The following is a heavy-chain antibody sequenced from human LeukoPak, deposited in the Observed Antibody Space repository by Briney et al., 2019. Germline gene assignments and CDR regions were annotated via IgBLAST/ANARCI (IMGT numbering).Heavy chain of an antibody. CDR2: IYYSGST. J-gene: IGHJ6*03. D-gene: IGHD6-19*01. V-gene: IGHV4-31*03. CDR1: GGSIGSGGYY. CDR3: ARATLAEQWLVRYYYYMDV. Sequence: SETLSLTCTVSGGSIGSGGYYWSWIRQHPGKGLEWIGYIYYSGSTYYNPSLKSRVTISVDTSKNQFSLKLSSVTAADTAVYYCARATLAEQWLVRYYYYMDVWGKGTTVTVSS.